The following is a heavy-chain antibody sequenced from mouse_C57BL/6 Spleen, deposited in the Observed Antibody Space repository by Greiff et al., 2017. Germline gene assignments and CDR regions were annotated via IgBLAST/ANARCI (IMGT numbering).Heavy chain of an antibody. J-gene: IGHJ1*03. CDR1: GFTFSSYA. Sequence: EVQLVESGGGLVKPGGSLKLSCAASGFTFSSYAMSWVRQTPEKRLEWVATISDGGSYTYYPDNVQGRFTISRDNAKNNLYLQMSHLKSEDTAMYYCARDGYGSSYDWYFDVWGTGTTVTVSS. CDR3: ARDGYGSSYDWYFDV. D-gene: IGHD1-1*01. V-gene: IGHV5-4*01. CDR2: ISDGGSYT.